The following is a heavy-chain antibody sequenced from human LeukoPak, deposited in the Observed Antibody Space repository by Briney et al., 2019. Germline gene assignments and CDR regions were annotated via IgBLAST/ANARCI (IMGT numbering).Heavy chain of an antibody. CDR1: GFTSSSYG. J-gene: IGHJ3*02. Sequence: GGSLRLSCAVSGFTSSSYGMHWVRQAPGKGLEWVAVIWYDGSNKYYADSVKGRFTISRDNSKNTLYLQMNSLRAEDTAVYYCAKDASMTTILLGAFDIWGQGTMVTVSS. CDR2: IWYDGSNK. CDR3: AKDASMTTILLGAFDI. D-gene: IGHD4-17*01. V-gene: IGHV3-33*06.